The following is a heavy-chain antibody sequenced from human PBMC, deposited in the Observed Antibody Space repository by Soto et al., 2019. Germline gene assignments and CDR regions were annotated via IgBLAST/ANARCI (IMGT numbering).Heavy chain of an antibody. CDR2: IYWAENK. Sequence: QITLKESGPTLVKPTQTLTLTCTFSGLALSTSGVGVGWIRQPPGKALEWLALIYWAENKRYSPSLKNTLAIAKDTAKDQVVHTMTNMDPVDTATYYCAHRGQLGIFDYWGQGTLVTVSS. D-gene: IGHD1-1*01. J-gene: IGHJ4*02. V-gene: IGHV2-5*02. CDR1: GLALSTSGVG. CDR3: AHRGQLGIFDY.